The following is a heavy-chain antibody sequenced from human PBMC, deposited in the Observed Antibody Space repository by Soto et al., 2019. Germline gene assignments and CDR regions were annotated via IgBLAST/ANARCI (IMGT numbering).Heavy chain of an antibody. D-gene: IGHD6-6*01. CDR2: MNPNSGNT. CDR1: GYTFTSYD. V-gene: IGHV1-8*01. Sequence: ASVKVSCKASGYTFTSYDINWVLQATGQGLEWMGWMNPNSGNTGYAQKVQGRVTTTRTTSISTAYMELSSLRSEDTAVYYGAATGQLDAGFVIWGQGTIVNV. J-gene: IGHJ3*02. CDR3: AATGQLDAGFVI.